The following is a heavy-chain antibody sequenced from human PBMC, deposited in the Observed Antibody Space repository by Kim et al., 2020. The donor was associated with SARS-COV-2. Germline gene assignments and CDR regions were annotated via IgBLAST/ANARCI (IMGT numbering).Heavy chain of an antibody. Sequence: GGSLRLSCAASGFTFRNYSLSWVRQAPGKGLEWVAHTNRDGSHKSYVDSVKGRFTISRDNTKSTLFLQMNSLRAEDTAVYYCSRGHATSSFVYWGQGTV. CDR2: TNRDGSHK. V-gene: IGHV3-7*04. CDR1: GFTFRNYS. CDR3: SRGHATSSFVY. J-gene: IGHJ4*02. D-gene: IGHD6-6*01.